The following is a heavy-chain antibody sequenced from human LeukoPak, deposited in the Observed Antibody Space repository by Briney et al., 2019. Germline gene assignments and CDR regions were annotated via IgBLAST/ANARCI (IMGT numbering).Heavy chain of an antibody. CDR1: GFTFSSYA. V-gene: IGHV3-23*01. CDR2: ISGSGGST. Sequence: PGGSLRLSCAASGFTFSSYAVSWVRQAPGKGLEWVSSISGSGGSTYSADSVKGRFTISRDNSKNTPYLQMNSLRAEDTAVYYCAKDRSCTNDICHGDFDYWGQGTLVTVSS. CDR3: AKDRSCTNDICHGDFDY. J-gene: IGHJ4*02. D-gene: IGHD2-8*01.